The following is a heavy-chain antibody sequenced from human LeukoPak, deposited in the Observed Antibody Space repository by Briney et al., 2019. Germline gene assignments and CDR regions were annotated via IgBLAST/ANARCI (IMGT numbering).Heavy chain of an antibody. CDR2: INPNSGGT. J-gene: IGHJ4*02. Sequence: ASVTVSCTASGYTFTGYYMHWARQAPGQGLEWMGWINPNSGGTNYAQKFQGRVTMTRDTSISTAYMELSRLRSDDTAVYYCARDYGSGSYYTVGYWGQGTLVTVSS. V-gene: IGHV1-2*02. CDR3: ARDYGSGSYYTVGY. D-gene: IGHD3-10*01. CDR1: GYTFTGYY.